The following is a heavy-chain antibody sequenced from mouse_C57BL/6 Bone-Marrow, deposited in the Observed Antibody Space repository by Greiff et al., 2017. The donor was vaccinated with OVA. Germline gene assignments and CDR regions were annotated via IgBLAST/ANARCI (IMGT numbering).Heavy chain of an antibody. Sequence: EVQLVESGGGLVKPGGSLKLSCAASGFTFSDYGMHWVRQAPEKGLEWVAYISSGSSTIYYADTVKGRFTISRDNAKNTLFLQMTSLRSEDTAMYYCARGWYYFDYWGQGTTLTVSS. CDR1: GFTFSDYG. D-gene: IGHD3-3*01. V-gene: IGHV5-17*01. CDR3: ARGWYYFDY. J-gene: IGHJ2*01. CDR2: ISSGSSTI.